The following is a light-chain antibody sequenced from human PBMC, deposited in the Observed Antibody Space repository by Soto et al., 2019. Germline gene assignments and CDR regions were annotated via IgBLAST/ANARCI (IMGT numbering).Light chain of an antibody. CDR2: END. CDR1: NSNIGNNY. Sequence: QSVLTQPPSVSAAPGQKVTISCSGSNSNIGNNYVSWYQQLPGTAPKLLIFENDKRPSGIPVRFSGSKSGTSATLDITGLQTGDEADYYCGTWDSSLSAVVFGGGTQLTVL. CDR3: GTWDSSLSAVV. J-gene: IGLJ2*01. V-gene: IGLV1-51*02.